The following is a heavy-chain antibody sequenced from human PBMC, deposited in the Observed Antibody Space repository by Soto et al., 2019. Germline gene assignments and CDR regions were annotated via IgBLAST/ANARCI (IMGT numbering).Heavy chain of an antibody. V-gene: IGHV4-34*01. D-gene: IGHD4-17*01. J-gene: IGHJ4*02. CDR1: GGSFSGYY. Sequence: QVQLQQWGAGLLKPSETLSLTCAVYGGSFSGYYWSWIRQPPGKGLEWIGEINPSGSTNYTPSLKSRATMSGDTPKNQFSLKLTSVTAADTAVYYCARGRDGGAANWGQGTLVTVSS. CDR2: INPSGST. CDR3: ARGRDGGAAN.